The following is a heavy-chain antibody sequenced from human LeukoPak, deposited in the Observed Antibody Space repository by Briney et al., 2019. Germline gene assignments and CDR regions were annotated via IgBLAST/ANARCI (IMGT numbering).Heavy chain of an antibody. Sequence: GGSLRLSCAASGFTFSSYAMSWVRQAPGKGLEWVSGISGSGGRTYYADSVKGRFTISRDNSKNTLFLQMNSLRAEDTAVYYCARESSGYYFDYWGQGTLVTVSP. CDR3: ARESSGYYFDY. CDR2: ISGSGGRT. J-gene: IGHJ4*02. V-gene: IGHV3-23*01. CDR1: GFTFSSYA. D-gene: IGHD6-25*01.